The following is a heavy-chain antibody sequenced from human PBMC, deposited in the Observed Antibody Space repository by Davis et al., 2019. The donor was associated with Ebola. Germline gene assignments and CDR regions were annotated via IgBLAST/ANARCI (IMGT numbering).Heavy chain of an antibody. V-gene: IGHV3-23*01. Sequence: GESLKISCVASGFTFSRFHISWVRQAPGKGLEWVSAISPSGDRKYYAGSVKGRFTISRDNSKNTLDLHMNGLRAEDTAVYYCATPEGNSSTWYYLDFWGQGTMVTVFS. J-gene: IGHJ4*02. D-gene: IGHD2-2*01. CDR3: ATPEGNSSTWYYLDF. CDR2: ISPSGDRK. CDR1: GFTFSRFH.